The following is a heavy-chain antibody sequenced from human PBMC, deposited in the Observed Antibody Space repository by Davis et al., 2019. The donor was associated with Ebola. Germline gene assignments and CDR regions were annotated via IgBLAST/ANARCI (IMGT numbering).Heavy chain of an antibody. Sequence: SVKVSCKASGGTFSSYAISWVRQAPGQGLEWMGGIIPIFGTANYAQKLQGRVTITADESTSTAYMELSSLRSEDTAVYYCARVRGYSYGYDYYYGMDVWGQGTTVTVSS. CDR3: ARVRGYSYGYDYYYGMDV. V-gene: IGHV1-69*13. CDR2: IIPIFGTA. D-gene: IGHD5-18*01. CDR1: GGTFSSYA. J-gene: IGHJ6*02.